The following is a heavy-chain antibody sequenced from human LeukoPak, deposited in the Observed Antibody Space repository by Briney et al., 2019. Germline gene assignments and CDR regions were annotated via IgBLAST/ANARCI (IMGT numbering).Heavy chain of an antibody. J-gene: IGHJ4*01. CDR1: GFTFSSYA. CDR3: AKDRIAAAGVFDY. CDR2: ISGSGGST. V-gene: IGHV3-23*01. D-gene: IGHD6-13*01. Sequence: GGALRLSCAASGFTFSSYAMSWVRQAPGKGLEWVSAISGSGGSTYYTDSENCRFTISRDNSKNTLYLQMNSLRAEDTAVYYCAKDRIAAAGVFDYWGHRTLITVSS.